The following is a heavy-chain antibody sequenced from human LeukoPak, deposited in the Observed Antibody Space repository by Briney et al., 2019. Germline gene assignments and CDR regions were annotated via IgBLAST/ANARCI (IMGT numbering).Heavy chain of an antibody. V-gene: IGHV4-4*02. Sequence: PSETLSLTCGVSGGSISNTNWWSWVRQPPGQGLEWIGESSLTGLTHYNPSLESRVTVSLDKSKNQLSLNLTSVTAADTAVYYCSRENGAFSPFGYWGQGTLVTVSS. CDR1: GGSISNTNW. J-gene: IGHJ4*02. CDR3: SRENGAFSPFGY. CDR2: SSLTGLT. D-gene: IGHD2-8*01.